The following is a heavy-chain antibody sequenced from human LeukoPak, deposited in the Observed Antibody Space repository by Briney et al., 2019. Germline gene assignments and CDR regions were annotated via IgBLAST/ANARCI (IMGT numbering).Heavy chain of an antibody. V-gene: IGHV1-18*01. CDR3: AGQYPGTAMAMVY. CDR2: ISAYNGNT. Sequence: ASLKLSCKASGYTFTSYGISWVRQAPGQGLEWMGCISAYNGNTNYAQKLQGRVTMTTDTSTSTAYMELRSLRSDDTAVYYCAGQYPGTAMAMVYWGKGTLVTVPS. J-gene: IGHJ4*02. D-gene: IGHD5-18*01. CDR1: GYTFTSYG.